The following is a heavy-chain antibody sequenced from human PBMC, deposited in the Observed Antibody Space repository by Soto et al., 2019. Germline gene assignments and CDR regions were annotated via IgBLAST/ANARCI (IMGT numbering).Heavy chain of an antibody. V-gene: IGHV3-21*01. CDR2: ISSSSSYI. D-gene: IGHD3-3*01. CDR3: ARAYYDFWSGYIDNWFDP. J-gene: IGHJ5*02. CDR1: GFTFSSYS. Sequence: TGGSLRLSCAASGFTFSSYSMNWVRQAPGKGLEWVSSISSSSSYIYYADSVKGRFTISRDNAKNSLYLQMNSLRAEDTAVYYCARAYYDFWSGYIDNWFDPWGQGTLVTVSS.